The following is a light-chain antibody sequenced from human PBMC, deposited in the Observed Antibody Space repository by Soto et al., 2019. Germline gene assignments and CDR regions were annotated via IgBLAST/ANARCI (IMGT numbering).Light chain of an antibody. Sequence: DIQITQSPSSLSASVGDRVTITCRASQTISSSLNWYQQKPGNAPKLLIYAASSLHTGDPARFSGSGFGTEFTLTITSLQPEDFLTYFCQQTYSTLGTLGQGTRLEIK. CDR2: AAS. J-gene: IGKJ5*01. CDR1: QTISSS. V-gene: IGKV1-39*01. CDR3: QQTYSTLGT.